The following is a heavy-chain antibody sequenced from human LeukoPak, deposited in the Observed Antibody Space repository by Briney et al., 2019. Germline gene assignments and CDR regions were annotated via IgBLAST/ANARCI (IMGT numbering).Heavy chain of an antibody. V-gene: IGHV4-59*01. CDR1: DGSISNYY. Sequence: SETLSLTCTVSDGSISNYYWPWIRLPPGKGLDWIGYIYYTGATNYSPSLKSRVTISLDTSKNQFSLRLSSVTAADAAVYYCARAGYSYGTGYYFDYWGQGALVTVSS. CDR3: ARAGYSYGTGYYFDY. D-gene: IGHD5-18*01. CDR2: IYYTGAT. J-gene: IGHJ4*02.